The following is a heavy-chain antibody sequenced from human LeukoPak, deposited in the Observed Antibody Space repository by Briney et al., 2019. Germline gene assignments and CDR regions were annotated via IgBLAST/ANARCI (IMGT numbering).Heavy chain of an antibody. D-gene: IGHD2/OR15-2a*01. Sequence: PGGSLRLSCAASGFTFSSYGMHWVRQAPGKGLEWVAFIRYDGSNKYYADSVKGRFTISRDNSKNTLYLQMNSLRAEDTAVYYCAKDNFLWGSGDFDYWGQGTLVTVSS. CDR3: AKDNFLWGSGDFDY. J-gene: IGHJ4*02. CDR2: IRYDGSNK. V-gene: IGHV3-30*02. CDR1: GFTFSSYG.